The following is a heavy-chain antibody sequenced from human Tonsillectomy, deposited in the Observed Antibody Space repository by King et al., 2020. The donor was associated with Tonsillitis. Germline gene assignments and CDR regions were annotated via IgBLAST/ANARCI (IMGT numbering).Heavy chain of an antibody. CDR2: ILHSGST. Sequence: QLQESGPGLVKPSETLSLSCSVSGDSIRTDNYLWGWIRQPPGQGLEWIGSILHSGSTYYNPSLRSRVTISVDTSKNRFSLKVRSVTAADTAVYYCAGHPIWWSDRRSVWFDPWGQGTLVTVSS. D-gene: IGHD2-8*02. CDR1: GDSIRTDNYL. V-gene: IGHV4-39*07. J-gene: IGHJ5*02. CDR3: AGHPIWWSDRRSVWFDP.